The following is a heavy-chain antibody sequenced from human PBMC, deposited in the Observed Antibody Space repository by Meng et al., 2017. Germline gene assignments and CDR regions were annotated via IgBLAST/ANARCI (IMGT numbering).Heavy chain of an antibody. CDR2: IYHSGST. CDR1: CGSIRRSYW. CDR3: ARDRGAVAGTNFDY. V-gene: IGHV4-4*02. D-gene: IGHD6-19*01. J-gene: IGHJ4*02. Sequence: GSGPGPVKASGDLSPHGLSSCGSIRRSYWLRWVRQPPGKGLEWVGEIYHSGSTNYNPSLKSRVTISVDKSKNQFSLKLSSVTAADTAVYYCARDRGAVAGTNFDYWGQGTLVTVSS.